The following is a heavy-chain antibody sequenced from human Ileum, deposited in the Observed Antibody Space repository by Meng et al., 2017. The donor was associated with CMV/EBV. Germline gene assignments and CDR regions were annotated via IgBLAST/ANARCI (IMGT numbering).Heavy chain of an antibody. Sequence: SSSGYYGGCSRQHPGKGLHWIVSMYYSGGTYYNPYVKSRVNISVDTSKNQFTLKLTSVTAADTALYYCVRIDIWFGELFPGYFDYWGQGTLVTVSS. CDR2: MYYSGGT. V-gene: IGHV4-39*01. CDR1: SSSGYY. J-gene: IGHJ4*02. CDR3: VRIDIWFGELFPGYFDY. D-gene: IGHD3-10*01.